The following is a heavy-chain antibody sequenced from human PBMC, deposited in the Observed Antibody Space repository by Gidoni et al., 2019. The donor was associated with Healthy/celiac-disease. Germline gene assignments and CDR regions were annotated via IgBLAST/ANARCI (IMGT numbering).Heavy chain of an antibody. CDR1: GYSLSSGYY. CDR2: IYHSGST. D-gene: IGHD4-17*01. Sequence: QVQLQESGPGLVKPSETLSLTCAVSGYSLSSGYYWGWIRQPPGKGLEWIGSIYHSGSTYYNPSLKSRVTISVDTSKNQFSLKLSSVTAADTAVYYCARGTTTVTRGWFDPWGQGTLVTVSS. V-gene: IGHV4-38-2*01. CDR3: ARGTTTVTRGWFDP. J-gene: IGHJ5*02.